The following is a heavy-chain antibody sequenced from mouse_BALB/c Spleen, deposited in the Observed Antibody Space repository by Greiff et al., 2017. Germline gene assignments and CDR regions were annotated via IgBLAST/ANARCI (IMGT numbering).Heavy chain of an antibody. CDR3: ARGIITTPVDEGGAMDY. J-gene: IGHJ4*01. D-gene: IGHD1-1*01. V-gene: IGHV5-4*02. CDR1: GFTFSDYY. Sequence: VQLKESGGGLVKPGGSLKLSCAASGFTFSDYYMYWVRQTPEKRLEWVATISDGGSYTYYPDSVKGRFTISRDNAKNNLYLQMSSLKSEDTAMYYCARGIITTPVDEGGAMDYWGQGTSVTVSS. CDR2: ISDGGSYT.